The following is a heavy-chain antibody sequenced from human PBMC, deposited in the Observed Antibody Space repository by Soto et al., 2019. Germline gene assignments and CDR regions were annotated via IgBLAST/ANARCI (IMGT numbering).Heavy chain of an antibody. V-gene: IGHV3-30-3*01. J-gene: IGHJ6*02. CDR2: ISYDGSNK. CDR3: ASLVTAIRSFGVDV. D-gene: IGHD2-21*02. CDR1: GFTFSSYA. Sequence: QVQLVESGGGVVXPGRSXRLSCAASGFTFSSYAMHWVRQAPGKGLEWVSIISYDGSNKYYADSVEGRFTISRDNSKNTLYLQMNSLRAEDTAVYYCASLVTAIRSFGVDVWGQGTTVTVSS.